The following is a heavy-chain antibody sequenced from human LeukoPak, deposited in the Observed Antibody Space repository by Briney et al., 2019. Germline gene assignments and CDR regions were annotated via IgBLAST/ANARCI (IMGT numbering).Heavy chain of an antibody. CDR2: ISWDGGST. CDR1: GFTFDDYA. J-gene: IGHJ6*03. CDR3: AKGNRAARPPYYYYMDV. D-gene: IGHD6-6*01. Sequence: GGSLRLSSAASGFTFDDYAMHWVRQAPGKGLEWVSLISWDGGSTYYADSVKGRFTISRDNSKNSLYLQMNSLRAEDTALYYCAKGNRAARPPYYYYMDVWGKGTTATVSS. V-gene: IGHV3-43D*03.